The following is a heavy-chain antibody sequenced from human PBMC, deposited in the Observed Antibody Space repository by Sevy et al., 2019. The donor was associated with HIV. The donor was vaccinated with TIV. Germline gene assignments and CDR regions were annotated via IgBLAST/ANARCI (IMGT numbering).Heavy chain of an antibody. J-gene: IGHJ4*02. CDR1: GFTFSNYG. Sequence: GGSLRLSCAASGFTFSNYGMHWVRQAPGKGLEWVAVIWNDGSNKYYADSVKGGFTISRDNSKNTLYLQMNSLRVEDTAVYFCARGGDVNDRSAKRDFDYWGQGTLVTVSS. D-gene: IGHD3-22*01. V-gene: IGHV3-33*01. CDR2: IWNDGSNK. CDR3: ARGGDVNDRSAKRDFDY.